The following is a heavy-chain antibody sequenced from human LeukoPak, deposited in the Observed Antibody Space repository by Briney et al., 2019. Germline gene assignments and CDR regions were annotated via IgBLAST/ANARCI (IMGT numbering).Heavy chain of an antibody. Sequence: SETLSLTCTVSGGSISSSSYYWSWTRQPAGKGLEWIGRIYASGSTNYNPSLKSRVTISVDTSKNQFSLKLSSVTAADTAVYYCVRTVIPGWFDPWGQGTLVTVSS. V-gene: IGHV4-61*02. J-gene: IGHJ5*02. CDR2: IYASGST. D-gene: IGHD4-17*01. CDR1: GGSISSSSYY. CDR3: VRTVIPGWFDP.